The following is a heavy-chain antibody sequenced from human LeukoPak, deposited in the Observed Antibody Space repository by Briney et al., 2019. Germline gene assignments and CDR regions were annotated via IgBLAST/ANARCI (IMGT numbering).Heavy chain of an antibody. Sequence: SVKVSCKASGGTFNHFGINWVRQAPGQGLEWMGRIIPVLDSAKYAPKIQDRVTITADKSTSTAYMELNSLRSEDTAVYFCARDSGRPPTSFDYWGRGTLVTVSS. CDR1: GGTFNHFG. D-gene: IGHD1-1*01. V-gene: IGHV1-69*04. CDR3: ARDSGRPPTSFDY. J-gene: IGHJ4*02. CDR2: IIPVLDSA.